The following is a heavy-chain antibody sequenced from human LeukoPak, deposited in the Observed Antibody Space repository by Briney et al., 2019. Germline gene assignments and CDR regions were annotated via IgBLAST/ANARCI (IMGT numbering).Heavy chain of an antibody. V-gene: IGHV4-39*01. D-gene: IGHD3-10*01. CDR3: ARPMGGYYYDN. Sequence: SETLSLTCTVSGGSISSSSYYWGWIRQPPGKGLEWIGSIYYSGSTYYNPSLKTRVTISVDTSKNQFSLKLSAVTAADTAVYYCARPMGGYYYDNWGQGTLVTVSS. CDR2: IYYSGST. CDR1: GGSISSSSYY. J-gene: IGHJ4*02.